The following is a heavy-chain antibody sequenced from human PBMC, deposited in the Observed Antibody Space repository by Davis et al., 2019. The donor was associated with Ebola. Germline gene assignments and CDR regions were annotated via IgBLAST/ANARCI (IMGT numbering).Heavy chain of an antibody. V-gene: IGHV4-30-4*01. CDR1: GSSTSSYY. CDR3: ARGGWASGMDV. Sequence: TLSLTCTVSGSSTSSYYWSWIRQPPGKGLEWIGYIFYSGSAYYIPSLKSRVTISVDTSKNQFSLQLNSVISEDTAVYYCARGGWASGMDVWGQGTTVTVSS. D-gene: IGHD6-19*01. CDR2: IFYSGSA. J-gene: IGHJ6*02.